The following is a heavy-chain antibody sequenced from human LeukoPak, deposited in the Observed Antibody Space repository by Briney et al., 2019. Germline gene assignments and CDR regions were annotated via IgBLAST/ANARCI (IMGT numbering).Heavy chain of an antibody. D-gene: IGHD3-22*01. CDR2: THYSGTG. CDR3: ARVRYYDTTASSTSYYPHY. CDR1: GGPIIASY. Sequence: SETLSLTCAVSGGPIIASYWSWIRQPPGKGLEWIGYTHYSGTGNYNPSLKSRVTISIDTSKNRFSLRLTSVTAADTAVYYCARVRYYDTTASSTSYYPHYGGQGALVTVSS. V-gene: IGHV4-59*01. J-gene: IGHJ4*02.